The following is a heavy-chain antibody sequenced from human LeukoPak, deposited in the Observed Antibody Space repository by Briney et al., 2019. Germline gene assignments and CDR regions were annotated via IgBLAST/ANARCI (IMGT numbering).Heavy chain of an antibody. CDR3: APCPTYYYDSSGYYY. Sequence: PGGSLRLSCAASGFTFSSYAMSWVRQAPGKGLEWVSAISGSGGSTYYADSVKGRFTISRDNSKNTLYLQMNSLRAEDTAVYYCAPCPTYYYDSSGYYYWGQGTLVTVSS. CDR2: ISGSGGST. V-gene: IGHV3-23*01. D-gene: IGHD3-22*01. J-gene: IGHJ4*02. CDR1: GFTFSSYA.